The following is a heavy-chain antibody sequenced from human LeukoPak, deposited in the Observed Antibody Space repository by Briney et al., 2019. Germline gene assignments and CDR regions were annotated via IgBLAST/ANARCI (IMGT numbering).Heavy chain of an antibody. CDR1: RFTVSNNH. CDR3: ARASRWLAFDN. Sequence: PGGSLRLSCVASRFTVSNNHMIWVRQAPGKGLEWVSVIYNGDNTYYADSVQGRFTISKDNSKNTLYLQMNSLRPEDTAVYFCARASRWLAFDNWGQGTLVTVSS. J-gene: IGHJ4*02. CDR2: IYNGDNT. D-gene: IGHD6-19*01. V-gene: IGHV3-66*01.